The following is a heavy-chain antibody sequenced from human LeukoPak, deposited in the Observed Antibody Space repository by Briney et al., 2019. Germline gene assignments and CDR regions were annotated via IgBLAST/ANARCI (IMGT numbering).Heavy chain of an antibody. J-gene: IGHJ5*02. CDR1: GFTFDDYA. CDR2: ISWNSGSI. Sequence: GRSLRLSCAASGFTFDDYAMHWVRQAPGKGLEWVSGISWNSGSIGYAGSVKGRFTISRDNAKNSLYLQVNSLRAEDTALYYCAKDMYSSSWYWFDPWGQGTLVTVSS. D-gene: IGHD6-13*01. CDR3: AKDMYSSSWYWFDP. V-gene: IGHV3-9*01.